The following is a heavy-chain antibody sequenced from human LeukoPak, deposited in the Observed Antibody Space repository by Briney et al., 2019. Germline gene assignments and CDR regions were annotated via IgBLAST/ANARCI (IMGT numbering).Heavy chain of an antibody. Sequence: ASVKVSCKASGYTFTGYYMHWVRQAPGQGLEWMGWINPNSGGTNYAQKFQGRVTMTRDTSISTAYMELSRLRSDDTAVYYCARGVLGLIAIRGDYWGQGTLVTVSS. CDR2: INPNSGGT. CDR3: ARGVLGLIAIRGDY. D-gene: IGHD3-22*01. CDR1: GYTFTGYY. J-gene: IGHJ4*02. V-gene: IGHV1-2*02.